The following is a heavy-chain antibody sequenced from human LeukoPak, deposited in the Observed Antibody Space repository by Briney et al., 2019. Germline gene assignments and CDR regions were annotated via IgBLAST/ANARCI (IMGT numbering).Heavy chain of an antibody. CDR3: AKDPGYSIGWYAS. D-gene: IGHD6-19*01. V-gene: IGHV3-30*02. CDR1: GFTFSSYG. J-gene: IGHJ5*02. Sequence: PGGSLRLSCAASGFTFSSYGMHWVRQAPGKGLEWVAFIRYDGSNKYYADSVKGRFTISRDNSKNTLYLQMDSLRAEDSAVYYCAKDPGYSIGWYASWGQGALVTVSS. CDR2: IRYDGSNK.